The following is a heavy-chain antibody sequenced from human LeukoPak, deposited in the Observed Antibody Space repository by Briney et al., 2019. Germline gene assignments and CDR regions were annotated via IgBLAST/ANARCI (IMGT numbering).Heavy chain of an antibody. Sequence: GGSLRLSSAASGFTFSSYWMSWVRQAPGKGLEWVANIKQDGSEKYYVDSVKGRFTISRDNAKNSLYLQMNSLRAEDTAVYYCARRRGISMVRGVRDCYYGMDVWGKGTTVTVSS. D-gene: IGHD3-10*01. V-gene: IGHV3-7*03. CDR2: IKQDGSEK. CDR3: ARRRGISMVRGVRDCYYGMDV. J-gene: IGHJ6*04. CDR1: GFTFSSYW.